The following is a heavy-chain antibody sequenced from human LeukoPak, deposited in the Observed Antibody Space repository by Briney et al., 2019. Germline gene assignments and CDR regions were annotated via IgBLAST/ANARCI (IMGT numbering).Heavy chain of an antibody. V-gene: IGHV1-24*01. D-gene: IGHD6-13*01. CDR1: GYTLTELS. CDR2: FDPEDGET. Sequence: ASVKVSCKVSGYTLTELSMHWVRQAPGKGLEWMGGFDPEDGETIYAQKFQGRVTMTEDTSTGTAYMELSSLRSEDTAVYYCATDLRELHGQQLVHRYYYYGMDAWGQGTTVTVSS. J-gene: IGHJ6*02. CDR3: ATDLRELHGQQLVHRYYYYGMDA.